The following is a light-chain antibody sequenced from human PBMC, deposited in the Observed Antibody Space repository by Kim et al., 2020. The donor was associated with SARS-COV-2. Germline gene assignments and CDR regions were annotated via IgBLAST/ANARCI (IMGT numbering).Light chain of an antibody. J-gene: IGKJ4*01. Sequence: EIVLTQFPATLSLSPGETATLSCRASQGVDTSLAWYQLKPGQAPRLIIFDVSRSVTGTPARFSGTGSGTDFTLTIISLEPEDVALYFCHHRSLWTPTFGGGTKVEIK. CDR2: DVS. CDR1: QGVDTS. CDR3: HHRSLWTPT. V-gene: IGKV3-11*01.